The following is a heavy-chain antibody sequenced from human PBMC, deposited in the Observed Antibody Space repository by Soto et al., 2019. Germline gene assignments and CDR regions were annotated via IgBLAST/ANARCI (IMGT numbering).Heavy chain of an antibody. J-gene: IGHJ5*02. V-gene: IGHV3-30*03. D-gene: IGHD6-19*01. CDR1: GFTFSSYG. Sequence: QVQLVESGGGVVQPGRSLRLSCAASGFTFSSYGMHWVRQAPGKGLEWVTFISYDGKNKYYADSVKGRFTISRDNSKNTLYLQMNSLRAEDTAVYHCARDARGGWSPHNWFDPWGQGTLVTVSS. CDR3: ARDARGGWSPHNWFDP. CDR2: ISYDGKNK.